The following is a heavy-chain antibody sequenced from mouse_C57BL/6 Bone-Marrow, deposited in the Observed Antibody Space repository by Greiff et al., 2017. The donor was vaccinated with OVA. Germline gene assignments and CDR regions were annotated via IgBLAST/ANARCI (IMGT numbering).Heavy chain of an antibody. CDR2: IDPSDSYT. CDR3: AGPSTVGY. J-gene: IGHJ2*01. V-gene: IGHV1-50*01. D-gene: IGHD1-1*01. CDR1: GYTFTSYW. Sequence: QVQLQQPGAELVKPGASVKLSCKASGYTFTSYWMQWVKQRPGQGLEWIGEIDPSDSYTNYNQKFKGKATLTVDKSSSTAYMTLSSLTSEDSAVYYCAGPSTVGYWGQGTTLTVSS.